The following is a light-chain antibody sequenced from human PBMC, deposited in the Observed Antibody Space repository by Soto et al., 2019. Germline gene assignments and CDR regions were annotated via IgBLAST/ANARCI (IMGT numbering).Light chain of an antibody. CDR3: QQANSFPFG. CDR1: PNITNY. CDR2: VAS. J-gene: IGKJ5*01. V-gene: IGKV1-39*01. Sequence: DIQMTQSPSSLSASVGDRITITCRASPNITNYLNWYQQTPGKAPQLLIYVASRLQTGVPSRFRGSGSGTDFTLTISSLQPEDFATYYCQQANSFPFGFGPGTRLEIK.